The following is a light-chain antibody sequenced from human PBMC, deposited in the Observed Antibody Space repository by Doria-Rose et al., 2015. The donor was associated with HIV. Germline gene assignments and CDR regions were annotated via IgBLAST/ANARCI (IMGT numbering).Light chain of an antibody. CDR3: QQYYDTPS. Sequence: DIQVTQSPESLGMSLGERATLNCKSNQSLLYTSKNYLAWYQQKPGQPPKLLIYWASTRQSVVPARFSGRGSGTDFTLTISSLEAEDVAVYYCQQYYDTPSFGPGTAVDIK. CDR1: QSLLYTSKNY. CDR2: WAS. J-gene: IGKJ3*01. V-gene: IGKV4-1*01.